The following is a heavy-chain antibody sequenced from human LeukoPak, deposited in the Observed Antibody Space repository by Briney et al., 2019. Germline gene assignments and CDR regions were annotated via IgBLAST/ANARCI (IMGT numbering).Heavy chain of an antibody. V-gene: IGHV3-30*03. D-gene: IGHD3-22*01. CDR1: GFSFSTSW. J-gene: IGHJ3*02. CDR3: ARLLAGSGYARDAFDI. CDR2: MSYVGSNK. Sequence: PGGSLRLSCAASGFSFSTSWMHWVRQVPGKGLEWVAVMSYVGSNKYYADSVKGRFTISRDNSKNTLYLQMNSLRAEDTAVYYCARLLAGSGYARDAFDIWGQGTMVTVSS.